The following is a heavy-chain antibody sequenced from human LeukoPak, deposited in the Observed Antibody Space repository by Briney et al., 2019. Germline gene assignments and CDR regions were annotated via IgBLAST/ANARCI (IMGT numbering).Heavy chain of an antibody. J-gene: IGHJ4*02. CDR3: ARDLSPNYYDSSGFDY. Sequence: PGGSLRLSCAASGFTFSSYSMNWVRQAPGKGLEWVSSISSSSSYIYYADSVKGRFTISRDNAKNSLYLQMNSLRAEDTAVYYRARDLSPNYYDSSGFDYWGQGTLVTVSS. D-gene: IGHD3-22*01. CDR1: GFTFSSYS. V-gene: IGHV3-21*01. CDR2: ISSSSSYI.